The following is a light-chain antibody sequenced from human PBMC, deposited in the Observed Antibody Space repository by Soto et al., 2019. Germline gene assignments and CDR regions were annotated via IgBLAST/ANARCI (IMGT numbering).Light chain of an antibody. V-gene: IGKV4-1*01. Sequence: DIVMTQSPASLSVSLGGRAAINCKSSQSVLHSSNNKNYLAWYQQKAGQPPKLLIYWASTRESGVPDRFSGGGSGTDFTLTISSLQAEDVAVYYCQQYYSARTFGQGTKVDVK. CDR2: WAS. J-gene: IGKJ1*01. CDR3: QQYYSART. CDR1: QSVLHSSNNKNY.